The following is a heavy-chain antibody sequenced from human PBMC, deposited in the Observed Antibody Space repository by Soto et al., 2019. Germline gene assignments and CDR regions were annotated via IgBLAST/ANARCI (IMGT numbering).Heavy chain of an antibody. CDR3: AKEDGYCSSSSCPFGLDV. J-gene: IGHJ6*02. CDR1: GFISGSYA. V-gene: IGHV3-23*01. CDR2: ISASGDFT. D-gene: IGHD2-2*03. Sequence: GGSLRLSCAASGFISGSYAMGWGRQAPGKGLEWVSDISASGDFTFYADSVKGRFTISRDNSKNTLYLQMNSLRADDTAVYFCAKEDGYCSSSSCPFGLDVWGQGTTVTVSS.